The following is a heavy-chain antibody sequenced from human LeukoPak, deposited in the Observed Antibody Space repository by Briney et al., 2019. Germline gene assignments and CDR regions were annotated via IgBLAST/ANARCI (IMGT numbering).Heavy chain of an antibody. D-gene: IGHD4-11*01. CDR3: AKPASASNNDY. J-gene: IGHJ4*02. CDR2: IRHDGDIT. V-gene: IGHV3-30*02. Sequence: GGSLRLSCTASGYTFRSYGFHWVRQAPGKGLEWVAFIRHDGDITYYVDSVKGRFTISRDDSKNTLYLQMNSLGPEDTAVYYCAKPASASNNDYWGPGSLVIVSS. CDR1: GYTFRSYG.